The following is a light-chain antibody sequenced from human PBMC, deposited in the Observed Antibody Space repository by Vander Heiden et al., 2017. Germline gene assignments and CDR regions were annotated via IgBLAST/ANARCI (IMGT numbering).Light chain of an antibody. CDR1: QTISTY. Sequence: DIQMTHSPSSLSASVGDRVTITCRASQTISTYLNWYQQKPGKAPKLLIYAASSLQSGVPARFSGSGSGTDFTLTISSLQPEDFATYYCQQSYSTPPLTFGQGTRLEIK. J-gene: IGKJ5*01. CDR3: QQSYSTPPLT. V-gene: IGKV1-39*01. CDR2: AAS.